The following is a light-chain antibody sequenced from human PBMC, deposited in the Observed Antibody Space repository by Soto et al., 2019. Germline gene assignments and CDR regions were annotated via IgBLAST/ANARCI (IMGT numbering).Light chain of an antibody. CDR2: HVS. CDR1: SSDVGAYNY. CDR3: YSYTTSSTYV. J-gene: IGLJ1*01. V-gene: IGLV2-14*01. Sequence: QSALTQPASVSGSPGQSITISCTGTSSDVGAYNYVSWYQQHPAKIPKLMIYHVSNRPSGVSDRFSGSKSGNTASLTISGLQAEGEADYYCYSYTTSSTYVFGTGTKVTVL.